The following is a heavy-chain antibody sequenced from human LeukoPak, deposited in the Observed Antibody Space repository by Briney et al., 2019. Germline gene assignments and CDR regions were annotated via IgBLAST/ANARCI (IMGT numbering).Heavy chain of an antibody. D-gene: IGHD3-10*01. J-gene: IGHJ3*02. CDR3: ARAIYGSGSYDAFDI. CDR2: MNPISGNT. V-gene: IGHV1-8*01. Sequence: ASVKVSCKASGYTFTSYDINWVRQPTRQGLEWMGWMNPISGNTGYAQKFQGRVTMTRNTSISTAYMELSSLRSEDTAVYYCARAIYGSGSYDAFDIWGQGTMVTVSS. CDR1: GYTFTSYD.